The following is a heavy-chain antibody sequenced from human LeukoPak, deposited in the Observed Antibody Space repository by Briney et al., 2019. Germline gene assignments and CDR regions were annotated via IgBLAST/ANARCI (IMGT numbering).Heavy chain of an antibody. CDR2: ISGSGGNT. CDR1: GFTFYNYA. J-gene: IGHJ5*02. CDR3: AKPLGYCTGGVCYSNYFDP. Sequence: GGSLRLSCAASGFTFYNYAMSWVRQAPGKGLEWVSTISGSGGNTYYADSVNGRFTISIDNSENTLYLQMNSLRGEDTAVYYCAKPLGYCTGGVCYSNYFDPWGQGTLVTVSS. D-gene: IGHD2-8*02. V-gene: IGHV3-23*01.